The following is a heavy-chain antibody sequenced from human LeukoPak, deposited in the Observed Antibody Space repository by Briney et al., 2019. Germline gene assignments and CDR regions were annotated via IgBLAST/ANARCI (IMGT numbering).Heavy chain of an antibody. Sequence: PSETLSLTCGVSVGSVINTLWWTWGRQPPGKGLEWIGEVHLDGRTNYNPSLESRLTMSVDVSENQVSLKLTSVTAADTAVYYCASEGGFYRHLDYSGQGTLVTVSS. CDR2: VHLDGRT. CDR3: ASEGGFYRHLDY. V-gene: IGHV4-4*02. J-gene: IGHJ4*02. CDR1: VGSVINTLW.